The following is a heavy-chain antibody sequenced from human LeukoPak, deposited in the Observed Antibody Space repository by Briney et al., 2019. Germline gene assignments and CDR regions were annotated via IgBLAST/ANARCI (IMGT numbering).Heavy chain of an antibody. D-gene: IGHD1-26*01. Sequence: GGSLRLSCAASGFTFDDYAMHWVRQAPGKGLEWVSGISWNSGSIGYADSVKGRFTISRDNAKNSLYLQMNSLRAEDTAVYYCAKSGQYIVGDFDYWGQGTLVTVSS. V-gene: IGHV3-9*01. J-gene: IGHJ4*02. CDR1: GFTFDDYA. CDR3: AKSGQYIVGDFDY. CDR2: ISWNSGSI.